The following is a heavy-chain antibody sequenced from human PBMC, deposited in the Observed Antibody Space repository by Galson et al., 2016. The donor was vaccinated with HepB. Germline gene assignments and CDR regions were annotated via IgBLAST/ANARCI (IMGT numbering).Heavy chain of an antibody. CDR2: IGSSGSPI. Sequence: SLRLSCAASGFSFSTYNMNWVRQAPGKGLEWLSYIGSSGSPIYYADSVKGRFTVSRDNAKNSLYLQMNGLRAEDTAVYYSARDYYRSGSYSFDYWGQGILVTVSS. D-gene: IGHD3-10*01. CDR3: ARDYYRSGSYSFDY. J-gene: IGHJ4*02. CDR1: GFSFSTYN. V-gene: IGHV3-48*01.